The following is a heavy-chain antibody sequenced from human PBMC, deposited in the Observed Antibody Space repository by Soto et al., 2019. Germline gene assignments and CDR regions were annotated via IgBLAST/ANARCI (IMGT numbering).Heavy chain of an antibody. Sequence: QVQLQESGPGLVKPSETLSLTCTVSGGSINSYYWSWIRQPPGKGLEWIGYIYYSGSTNYNPSLKSRVTISVDTSKNQFSLKLSSVTAADTAVYYCARRYGASFDYWGQGTLVTVSS. D-gene: IGHD4-17*01. V-gene: IGHV4-59*01. CDR2: IYYSGST. J-gene: IGHJ4*02. CDR1: GGSINSYY. CDR3: ARRYGASFDY.